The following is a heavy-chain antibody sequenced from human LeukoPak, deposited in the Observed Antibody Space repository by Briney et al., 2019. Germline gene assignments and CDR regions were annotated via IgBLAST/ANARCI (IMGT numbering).Heavy chain of an antibody. CDR2: INPDGSST. J-gene: IGHJ6*04. V-gene: IGHV3-74*01. CDR3: ARDLHGSRDV. D-gene: IGHD3-10*01. CDR1: GFTLSSYW. Sequence: GGSLRLSCAASGFTLSSYWVHWVRQAPGKGLEWVSRINPDGSSTSYADSVKGRFTISRDNAKNTLYLQMDSLRAEDTAVYYCARDLHGSRDVWGKGTTVTVSS.